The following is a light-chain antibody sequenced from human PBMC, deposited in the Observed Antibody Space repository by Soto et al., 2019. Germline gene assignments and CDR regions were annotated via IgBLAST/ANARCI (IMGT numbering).Light chain of an antibody. CDR1: STDFVSYNR. CDR3: SLYTSENTYV. V-gene: IGLV2-18*01. CDR2: EVR. J-gene: IGLJ1*01. Sequence: HSALTQPPSVSGSPGQSVTISCTGTSTDFVSYNRVSWYQQPPGTAPKLMIYEVRKRPSGVPDRFSGSKSGNTASLTISGLQAADEADYYCSLYTSENTYVFGTGTKLTVL.